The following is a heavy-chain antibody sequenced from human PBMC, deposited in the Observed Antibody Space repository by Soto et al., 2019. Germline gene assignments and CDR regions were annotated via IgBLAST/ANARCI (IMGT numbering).Heavy chain of an antibody. CDR1: GGSISSSSYY. CDR3: ARHARSLGSAFFDY. J-gene: IGHJ4*02. Sequence: SETLSLTCTVSGGSISSSSYYWGWIRQPPGKGLEWIGSIYYSGSTYYNPSLKSRVTISVDTSKNQFSLKLSSVTAADTAVYYCARHARSLGSAFFDYWGQGTLVTVSS. D-gene: IGHD7-27*01. V-gene: IGHV4-39*01. CDR2: IYYSGST.